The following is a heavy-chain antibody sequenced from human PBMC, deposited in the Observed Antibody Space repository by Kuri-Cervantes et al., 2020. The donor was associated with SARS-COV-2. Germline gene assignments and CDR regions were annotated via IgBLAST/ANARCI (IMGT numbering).Heavy chain of an antibody. CDR2: IRYDGSNK. V-gene: IGHV3-30*02. D-gene: IGHD3-22*01. J-gene: IGHJ3*02. CDR3: AKGSITMIPTAVDPFDI. CDR1: GFTFSSYG. Sequence: GESLKISCAASGFTFSSYGMRWVRQAPGKGLEWAAFIRYDGSNKYYADSVKGRFTISRDNSKNTLYLQMNSLRAEDTAVYYCAKGSITMIPTAVDPFDIWGQGTMVTVSS.